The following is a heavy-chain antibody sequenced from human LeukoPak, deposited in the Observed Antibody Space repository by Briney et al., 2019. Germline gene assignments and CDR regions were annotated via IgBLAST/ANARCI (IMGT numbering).Heavy chain of an antibody. CDR2: LYSSGST. CDR3: ARGGSLNVDY. CDR1: GLTVSSNY. Sequence: GGSLRLSCAASGLTVSSNYMSWVRQAPGKGLEWVSVLYSSGSTYYADSVKGRFTISRDNSKHTLYLQMNSLRVEDTAVYYCARGGSLNVDYWGQGTLATVSS. V-gene: IGHV3-66*01. D-gene: IGHD3-16*01. J-gene: IGHJ4*02.